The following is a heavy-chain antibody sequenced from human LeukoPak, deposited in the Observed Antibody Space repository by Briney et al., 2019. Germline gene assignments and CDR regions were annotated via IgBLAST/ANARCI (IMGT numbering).Heavy chain of an antibody. CDR1: GGSISSYY. CDR3: TREDATGWSDY. CDR2: IYYSGST. D-gene: IGHD6-19*01. V-gene: IGHV4-59*12. J-gene: IGHJ4*02. Sequence: SETLSLTCTVSGGSISSYYWNWIRQPPGKGLEWIGYIYYSGSTNYNPSLKSRVTISVDTSKNQFSLQLNSVTPEDTAVYYCTREDATGWSDYWGQGTLVTVSS.